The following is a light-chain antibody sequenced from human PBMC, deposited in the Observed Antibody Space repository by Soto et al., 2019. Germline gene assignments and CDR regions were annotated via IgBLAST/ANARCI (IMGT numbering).Light chain of an antibody. Sequence: EIVMTQSPDTVYVSPGESATLSCRPSQSVRSNLAWYQHKPGQAPRLLISGASTRATGIPARFSGRGSGTDFTLTISSLQSEDFAVYYCQPYNNWPLTFGGGTKVDIK. J-gene: IGKJ4*01. CDR2: GAS. CDR1: QSVRSN. V-gene: IGKV3-15*01. CDR3: QPYNNWPLT.